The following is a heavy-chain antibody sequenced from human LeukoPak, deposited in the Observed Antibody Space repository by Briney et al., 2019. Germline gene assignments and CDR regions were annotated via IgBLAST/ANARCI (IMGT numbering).Heavy chain of an antibody. V-gene: IGHV4-38-2*01. CDR3: ASLYGGNSWNFDY. J-gene: IGHJ4*02. CDR1: GYSLSSGYY. Sequence: PSETLSLTCGVSGYSLSSGYYWGWIRQPPGKGLEWIGSVHHRGSTYYNPSLKSRITISVDTSKNNFSLKLSSVTAADTAVYYCASLYGGNSWNFDYWGQGTLVTVSS. CDR2: VHHRGST. D-gene: IGHD4-23*01.